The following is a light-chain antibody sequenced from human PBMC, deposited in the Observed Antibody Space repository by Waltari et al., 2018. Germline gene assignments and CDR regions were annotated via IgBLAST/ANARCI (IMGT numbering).Light chain of an antibody. CDR2: DAS. CDR1: QSVSSY. CDR3: QERSNWPGGS. V-gene: IGKV3-11*01. Sequence: EIVLTQSPATLSLSPGESATLPCTASQSVSSYLAWYQQKPGQAPRLLIYDASNRATGIPARFVGSGSGTDFTLTISSLEPEDFAVYYCQERSNWPGGSFGGGTKVEIK. J-gene: IGKJ4*01.